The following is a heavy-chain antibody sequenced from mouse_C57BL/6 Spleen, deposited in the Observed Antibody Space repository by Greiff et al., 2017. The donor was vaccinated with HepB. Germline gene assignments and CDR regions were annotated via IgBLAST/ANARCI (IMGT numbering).Heavy chain of an antibody. CDR1: GYSITSGYY. V-gene: IGHV3-6*01. CDR2: ISYDGSN. CDR3: ARGTTTVVAPYAMDY. J-gene: IGHJ4*01. Sequence: EVQLQESGPGLVKPSQSLSLTCSVTGYSITSGYYWNWIRQFPGNKLEWMGYISYDGSNNYNPSLKNRISITRDTSKNQFFLKLNSVTTEDTATYYCARGTTTVVAPYAMDYWGQGTSVTVSS. D-gene: IGHD1-1*01.